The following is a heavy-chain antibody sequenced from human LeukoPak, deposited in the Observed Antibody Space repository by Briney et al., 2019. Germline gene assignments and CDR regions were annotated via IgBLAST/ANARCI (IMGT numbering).Heavy chain of an antibody. D-gene: IGHD1-26*01. CDR2: IYTTGRT. V-gene: IGHV4-4*07. CDR1: GGSITSYY. J-gene: IGHJ4*02. CDR3: ARVGYIGSSWLFDY. Sequence: TSETLSLTCTVSGGSITSYYWGWVRQPAGKGLEWIGRIYTTGRTDHHPSLNSRLTMSVDTSKNQFSLNLSSVTAADTAVYSCARVGYIGSSWLFDYWGQGALVIVSS.